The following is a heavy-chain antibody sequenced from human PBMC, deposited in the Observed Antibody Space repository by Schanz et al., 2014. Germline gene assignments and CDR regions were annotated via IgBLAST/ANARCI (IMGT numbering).Heavy chain of an antibody. V-gene: IGHV3-23*01. CDR1: GFNFKAYA. J-gene: IGHJ4*02. CDR3: AKEKEEVAADGSFFDY. CDR2: IEFSGGTT. Sequence: EAQLLESGGGLVQPGGSLRLSCAASGFNFKAYAMSWVRQAPGKGLEWVSGIEFSGGTTYYADSVKGRFTISRDNSKNTVNLQMNSLRAEDTAVYYCAKEKEEVAADGSFFDYWGQGTLVTVS. D-gene: IGHD6-13*01.